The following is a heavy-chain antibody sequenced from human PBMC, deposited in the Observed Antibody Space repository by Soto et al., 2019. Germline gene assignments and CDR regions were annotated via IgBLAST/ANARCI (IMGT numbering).Heavy chain of an antibody. V-gene: IGHV3-30*09. J-gene: IGHJ6*02. D-gene: IGHD3-22*01. CDR1: GFTYTDFA. Sequence: VQLVESGGGEVQPGRSLRLSCAASGFTYTDFALHWVRQAPGKWLEWVAIISYDGSDKYYADSVKGRFVISRDNPKNTLYLEMNSLRPEDTAVYFCARRAWDSYYAIDVWGQGTTVTVFS. CDR3: ARRAWDSYYAIDV. CDR2: ISYDGSDK.